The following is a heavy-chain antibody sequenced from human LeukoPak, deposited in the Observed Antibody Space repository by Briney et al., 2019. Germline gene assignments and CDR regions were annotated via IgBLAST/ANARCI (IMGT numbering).Heavy chain of an antibody. J-gene: IGHJ4*02. CDR2: IIPIFGTA. CDR3: ASDYGGNPGY. D-gene: IGHD4-23*01. V-gene: IGHV1-69*01. Sequence: KISCKGSGYSFTNYWISWVRQAPGQGLEWMGGIIPIFGTANYAQKFQGRVTITADESTSTAYMELSSLRSEDTAVYYCASDYGGNPGYWGQGTLVTVSS. CDR1: GYSFTNYW.